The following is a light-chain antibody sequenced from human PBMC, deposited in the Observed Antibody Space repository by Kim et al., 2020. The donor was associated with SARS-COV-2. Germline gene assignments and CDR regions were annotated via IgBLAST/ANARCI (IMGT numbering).Light chain of an antibody. CDR1: STKLGSKW. CDR2: RNN. J-gene: IGLJ3*02. Sequence: QTCRRTCPGKSTKLGSKWAGWVQPYQDPPPSVLSDRNNDRPSGISERFSAPRSGDTATLPITGLQPEDEADYYCSAWDRGLNAVVFGGGTQLTVL. CDR3: SAWDRGLNAVV. V-gene: IGLV10-54*01.